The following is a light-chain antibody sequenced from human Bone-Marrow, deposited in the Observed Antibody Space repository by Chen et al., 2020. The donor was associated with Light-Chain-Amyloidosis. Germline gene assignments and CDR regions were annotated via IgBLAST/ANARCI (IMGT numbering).Light chain of an antibody. Sequence: QSAVTQPASVSGSPGQSITISCTGTSSDVGSSEFVSWYQQHPGKAPQLIIFDVSNRPSGVSSRFSGSKAGNTAYLFIAGLQEEDEADYYCCEQTTYSTLKVFGGGTKLTVL. J-gene: IGLJ2*01. CDR3: CEQTTYSTLKV. V-gene: IGLV2-14*03. CDR1: SSDVGSSEF. CDR2: DVS.